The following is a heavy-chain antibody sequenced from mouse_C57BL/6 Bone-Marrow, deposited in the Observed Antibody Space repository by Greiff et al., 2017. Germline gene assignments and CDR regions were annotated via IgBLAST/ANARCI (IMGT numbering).Heavy chain of an antibody. CDR1: GYSITSGYY. Sequence: VQLQQSGPGLVKPSQSLSLTCSVTGYSITSGYYWNWIRQFPGNKLEWMGYISYDGSNNYNPSLKNRISITRDTSKNQFFLTLNSVTTEDTATYYCARDGTTVVATYYFDYWGQGTTRTVSS. CDR3: ARDGTTVVATYYFDY. V-gene: IGHV3-6*01. CDR2: ISYDGSN. D-gene: IGHD1-1*01. J-gene: IGHJ2*01.